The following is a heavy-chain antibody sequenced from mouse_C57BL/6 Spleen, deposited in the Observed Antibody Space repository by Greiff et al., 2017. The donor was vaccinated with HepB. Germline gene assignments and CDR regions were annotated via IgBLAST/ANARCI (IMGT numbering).Heavy chain of an antibody. Sequence: EVQVVESEGGLVQPGSSMKLSCTASGFTFSDYYMAWVRQVPEKGLEWVANINYDGSSTYYLDSLKSRFIISRDNAKNILYLQMSSLKSEDTATYYCARERAITTAAMDYWGQGTSVTVSS. CDR1: GFTFSDYY. J-gene: IGHJ4*01. V-gene: IGHV5-16*01. D-gene: IGHD1-1*01. CDR2: INYDGSST. CDR3: ARERAITTAAMDY.